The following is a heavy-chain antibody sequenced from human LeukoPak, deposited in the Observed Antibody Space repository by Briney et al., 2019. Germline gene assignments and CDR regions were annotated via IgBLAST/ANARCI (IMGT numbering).Heavy chain of an antibody. Sequence: PGGSLRLSCAASGFTFSSYSMNWVRQAPGKGLEWVSSISSSSTYIFYAESLKGRFTISRDNAKNSLYLQMNSLRAEDTAVYYCANKPAGFDPWGQGTLVTVSS. J-gene: IGHJ5*02. CDR3: ANKPAGFDP. CDR1: GFTFSSYS. CDR2: ISSSSTYI. V-gene: IGHV3-21*01. D-gene: IGHD1-14*01.